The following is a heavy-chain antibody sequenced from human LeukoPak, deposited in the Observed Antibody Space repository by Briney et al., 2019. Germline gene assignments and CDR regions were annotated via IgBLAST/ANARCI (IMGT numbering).Heavy chain of an antibody. CDR2: ISYDGSNK. V-gene: IGHV3-30-3*01. CDR1: GFTFSSYA. D-gene: IGHD3-22*01. Sequence: PGGSLRLSCAASGFTFSSYAMHWVRQAPGKGLEWVAVISYDGSNKYYADSVKGRFTISRDNSKNTLYLQMNSLRAEDTAVYYCARSYYYDSSGYHDYWGQGTLVTVSS. CDR3: ARSYYYDSSGYHDY. J-gene: IGHJ4*02.